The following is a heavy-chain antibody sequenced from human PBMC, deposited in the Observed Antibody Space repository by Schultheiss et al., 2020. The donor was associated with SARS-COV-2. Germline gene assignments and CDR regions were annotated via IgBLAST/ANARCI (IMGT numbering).Heavy chain of an antibody. V-gene: IGHV3-21*05. CDR3: ARGFNDIFRWFDP. Sequence: GGSLRLSCAASGFTFSSYSMNWVRQAPGKGLEWVSYISSSSSYIYYADSVKGRFTISRDNAKNSLYLQMNSLRAEDTAVYYCARGFNDIFRWFDPWGQGTLVTVSS. J-gene: IGHJ5*02. CDR2: ISSSSSYI. D-gene: IGHD3-9*01. CDR1: GFTFSSYS.